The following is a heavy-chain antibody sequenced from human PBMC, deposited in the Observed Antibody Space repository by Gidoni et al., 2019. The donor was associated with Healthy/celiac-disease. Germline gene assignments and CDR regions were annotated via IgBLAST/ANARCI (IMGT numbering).Heavy chain of an antibody. J-gene: IGHJ4*02. CDR3: ARHGVRWFGELLGTFDY. CDR2: IYYSGST. D-gene: IGHD3-10*01. Sequence: QVQLQESGPGLVKPSETLYLPCTVSGGSISSYYWSWIRQPPGKGLELIGYIYYSGSTNYNPSLKSRVTISVYTSKNQFSLKLSSVTAADTAVYYCARHGVRWFGELLGTFDYWGQGTLVTVSS. CDR1: GGSISSYY. V-gene: IGHV4-59*08.